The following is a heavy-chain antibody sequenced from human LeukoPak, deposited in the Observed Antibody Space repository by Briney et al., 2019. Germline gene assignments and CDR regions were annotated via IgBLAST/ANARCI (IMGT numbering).Heavy chain of an antibody. CDR2: ISPSGSNT. D-gene: IGHD1-20*01. Sequence: GGSLTLSCVVSGWTFSRYSMTWVRQPPGKGLAWVAAISPSGSNTYYADSVSGGFIISRHNSNHTLYLQRNGLRADDTVFYFGSKDEEVSGTNLGLMVDDFYGWGHRTIVSASS. V-gene: IGHV3-23*01. CDR3: SKDEEVSGTNLGLMVDDFYG. J-gene: IGHJ3*01. CDR1: GWTFSRYS.